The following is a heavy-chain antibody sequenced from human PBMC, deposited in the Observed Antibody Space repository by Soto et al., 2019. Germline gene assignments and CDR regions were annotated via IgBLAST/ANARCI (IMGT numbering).Heavy chain of an antibody. J-gene: IGHJ5*01. V-gene: IGHV4-39*01. CDR1: VVSIHNSHSF. D-gene: IGHD2-21*01. CDR3: GRVVEGATRHTDPDS. Sequence: SSDTLSLTGTVSVVSIHNSHSFWAWIRQPPGKGLQFIASVYHNGGAHYNSSLKSRVTISVDAANNQVSLRMRSLTAADTAFYYCGRVVEGATRHTDPDSWGQGILVTVSS. CDR2: VYHNGGA.